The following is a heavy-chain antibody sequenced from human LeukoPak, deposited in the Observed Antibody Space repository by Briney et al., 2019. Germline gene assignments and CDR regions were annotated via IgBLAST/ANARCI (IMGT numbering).Heavy chain of an antibody. CDR2: IIPIFGTA. D-gene: IGHD4-17*01. CDR3: ASDYGDSSGAFDI. V-gene: IGHV1-69*05. J-gene: IGHJ3*02. CDR1: GGTFSSYA. Sequence: GASVKVSCKASGGTFSSYAISWVRQAPGQGLEWMGGIIPIFGTANYAQKFQGRVTITTDESTSTAYMELSSLRSEDTAVYYCASDYGDSSGAFDIWGQGTTVTVSS.